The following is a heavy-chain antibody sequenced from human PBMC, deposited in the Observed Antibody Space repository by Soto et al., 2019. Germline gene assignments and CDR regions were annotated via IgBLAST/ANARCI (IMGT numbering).Heavy chain of an antibody. J-gene: IGHJ5*02. CDR1: GGTFSSYT. Sequence: GASVKVSCKASGGTFSSYTISWVRQAPGQGLEWMGRIIPILGIANYAQKFQGRVTITADKSTSTAYMELSSLRAEDTAVYYCARDYYGDYDPNWFDPWGQGTLVTVSS. V-gene: IGHV1-69*04. CDR2: IIPILGIA. D-gene: IGHD4-17*01. CDR3: ARDYYGDYDPNWFDP.